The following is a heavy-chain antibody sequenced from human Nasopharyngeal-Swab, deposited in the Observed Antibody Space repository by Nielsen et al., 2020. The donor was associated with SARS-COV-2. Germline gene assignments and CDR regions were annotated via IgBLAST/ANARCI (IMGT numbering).Heavy chain of an antibody. CDR2: IYYSGST. CDR1: GGSISSGGYS. Sequence: SEPLSLTCAVSGGSISSGGYSWSWIRQPPGKGLEWIGYIYYSGSTYYNPSLKSRVTISVDTSKNQFSLKLSSVTAADTAVYYCARYGERITIFGVVIKEAFDIWGQGTMVTVSS. D-gene: IGHD3-3*01. V-gene: IGHV4-30-2*03. CDR3: ARYGERITIFGVVIKEAFDI. J-gene: IGHJ3*02.